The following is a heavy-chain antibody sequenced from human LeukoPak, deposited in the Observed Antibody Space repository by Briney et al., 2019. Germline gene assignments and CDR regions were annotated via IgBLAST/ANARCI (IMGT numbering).Heavy chain of an antibody. J-gene: IGHJ4*02. Sequence: PGGSLRLSCAASGFTFSSYWMRWVRQAPGKGLEWVANIKQDGSYNYYVDSVKGRFTSSRDNSKNTLYLQKNRMRAEDTAVYYGSNDSYMWEPPGYFDYWGQGTLVTVSS. V-gene: IGHV3-7*01. CDR2: IKQDGSYN. CDR1: GFTFSSYW. CDR3: SNDSYMWEPPGYFDY. D-gene: IGHD1-26*01.